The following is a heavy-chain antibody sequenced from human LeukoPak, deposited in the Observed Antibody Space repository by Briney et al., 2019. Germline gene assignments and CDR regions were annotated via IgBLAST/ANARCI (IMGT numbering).Heavy chain of an antibody. CDR2: ISSSSSYT. CDR3: ARARYCSGGSCSGRINWFDP. V-gene: IGHV3-11*06. Sequence: GGSLRLSCAASGFTFSDYYMSWIRQAPGKGLEWVSYISSSSSYTNYADSVKGRFTISRDNAKNSLYLQMNSLRAEDTAVYYCARARYCSGGSCSGRINWFDPWGQGTLVTVPS. J-gene: IGHJ5*02. CDR1: GFTFSDYY. D-gene: IGHD2-15*01.